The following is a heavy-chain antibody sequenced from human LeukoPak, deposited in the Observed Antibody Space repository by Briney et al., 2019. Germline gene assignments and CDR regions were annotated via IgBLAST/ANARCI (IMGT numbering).Heavy chain of an antibody. CDR1: GGSIFSSSYY. Sequence: SETLSLTCTVSGGSIFSSSYYWGWIRQPPGKGLEWIGNIYYSGSTYYNPSIKSRVTISVDTSKNQFSLKMSSVTAADTAVYYCARQIRKGYCSSTSCYHFDYWGQGSLVTVS. CDR2: IYYSGST. D-gene: IGHD2-2*01. V-gene: IGHV4-39*01. J-gene: IGHJ4*02. CDR3: ARQIRKGYCSSTSCYHFDY.